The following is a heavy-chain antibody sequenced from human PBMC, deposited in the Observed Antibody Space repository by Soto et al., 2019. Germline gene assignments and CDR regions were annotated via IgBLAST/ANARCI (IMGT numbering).Heavy chain of an antibody. CDR2: ISGSGAAT. D-gene: IGHD5-18*01. Sequence: PGGSLRLSCTASGFTFSNHAISWVRQAPGKGLEWVSVISGSGAATNYADSVKGRFAISRDNSKSTLSLQMNSLRAEDTAVYYCTKDESVGYSPDGMDVWGQGTTVTVSS. J-gene: IGHJ6*02. CDR3: TKDESVGYSPDGMDV. CDR1: GFTFSNHA. V-gene: IGHV3-23*01.